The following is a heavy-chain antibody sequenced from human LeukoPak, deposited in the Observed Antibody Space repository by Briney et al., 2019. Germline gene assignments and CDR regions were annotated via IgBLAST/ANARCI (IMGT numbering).Heavy chain of an antibody. Sequence: ASVKVSCKAYGYTFTGYYMHWVRQAPGQGLEWMGWINPNSGGTNYAQKLQGRVTMTRDTSISTAYMELSRLRSDDTAVYYCAKADGYYYYMDVWGKGTTVTVSS. D-gene: IGHD5-24*01. CDR2: INPNSGGT. CDR1: GYTFTGYY. J-gene: IGHJ6*03. CDR3: AKADGYYYYMDV. V-gene: IGHV1-2*02.